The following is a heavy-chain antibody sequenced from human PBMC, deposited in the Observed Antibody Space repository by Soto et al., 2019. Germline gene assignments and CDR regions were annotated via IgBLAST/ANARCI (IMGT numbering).Heavy chain of an antibody. V-gene: IGHV1-69*06. D-gene: IGHD1-20*01. CDR2: IIPIFGTA. J-gene: IGHJ5*02. Sequence: QVQLVQSGAEVKKPGSSVKVSCKASGGTFSSYAISWVRLAPGQGLEWMGGIIPIFGTANYAPKFQVRDTITEDKSTSTDYMELSRLRSEDTAVYYCPKDEYNANRWFDPWGQGTMVTVSS. CDR3: PKDEYNANRWFDP. CDR1: GGTFSSYA.